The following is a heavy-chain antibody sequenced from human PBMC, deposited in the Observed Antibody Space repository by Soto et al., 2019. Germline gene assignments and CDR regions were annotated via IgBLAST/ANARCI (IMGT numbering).Heavy chain of an antibody. D-gene: IGHD2-2*01. CDR3: AKDIDIVVVPAACLDY. Sequence: PVWSLRLSCAASGFGFTFSTSAMSVMVQAPLKGLEWVSTFRESGGTTHYANSVKGRFTISRDTSKNMLYLQMNSLRAEDTAVYYCAKDIDIVVVPAACLDYWGQGTLVTVSS. V-gene: IGHV3-23*01. CDR1: GFGFTFSTSA. CDR2: FRESGGTT. J-gene: IGHJ4*02.